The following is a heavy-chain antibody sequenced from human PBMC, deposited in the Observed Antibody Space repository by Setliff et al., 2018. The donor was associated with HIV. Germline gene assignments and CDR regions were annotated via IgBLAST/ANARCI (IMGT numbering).Heavy chain of an antibody. V-gene: IGHV1-2*05. CDR3: AREFTVTPGAFDI. J-gene: IGHJ3*02. Sequence: ASVKVSCKASGYTFTGYYMHWVRQAPGQGLEWMGRINPNSGDTNYAQKFQVRVTMTRDTSISTAYMELSRLRSDDTVLYFCAREFTVTPGAFDIWCQGTMVT. D-gene: IGHD4-17*01. CDR1: GYTFTGYY. CDR2: INPNSGDT.